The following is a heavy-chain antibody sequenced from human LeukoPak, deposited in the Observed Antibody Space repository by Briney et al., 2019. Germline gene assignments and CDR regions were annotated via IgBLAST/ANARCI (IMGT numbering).Heavy chain of an antibody. D-gene: IGHD2-2*01. J-gene: IGHJ5*02. V-gene: IGHV4-30-2*01. CDR2: IYHSGNT. CDR1: GGSISSDNYY. CDR3: ARDLEYCSTTSCFT. Sequence: PSETLSLTCNVSGGSISSDNYYWSWIRQPPGKGLEWIGYIYHSGNTYYNPFLKSRVTISVDRSKNQFSLKLSSVTAADTAVYYCARDLEYCSTTSCFTWGQGTLVTVSS.